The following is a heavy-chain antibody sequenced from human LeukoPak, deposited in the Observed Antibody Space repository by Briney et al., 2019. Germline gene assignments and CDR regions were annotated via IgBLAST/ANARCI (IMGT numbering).Heavy chain of an antibody. D-gene: IGHD1-7*01. V-gene: IGHV3-30*02. CDR2: IRYDGSNK. Sequence: GGSLRLSCAASGFTFSSYGMHWVRQAPGKGLEWVAFIRYDGSNKYYADSVKGRFTISRDNSKNTLYLQMNSLRAEDTAVYCCAWTHNWNYHDAFDIWGQGTMVTVSS. J-gene: IGHJ3*02. CDR3: AWTHNWNYHDAFDI. CDR1: GFTFSSYG.